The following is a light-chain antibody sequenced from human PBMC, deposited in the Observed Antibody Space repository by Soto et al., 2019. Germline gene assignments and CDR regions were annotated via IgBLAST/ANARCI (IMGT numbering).Light chain of an antibody. CDR1: QSVSSY. CDR3: QQRSNWPLSLT. V-gene: IGKV3-11*01. Sequence: EIVLTQSPATLSLSPGERATLSCRASQSVSSYLAWNQQKPGQAPRLLIYDASNRATGIPARFSGSGSGTDFTLTISSLEPEDFAVYYCQQRSNWPLSLTFGGGTKVEIK. CDR2: DAS. J-gene: IGKJ4*01.